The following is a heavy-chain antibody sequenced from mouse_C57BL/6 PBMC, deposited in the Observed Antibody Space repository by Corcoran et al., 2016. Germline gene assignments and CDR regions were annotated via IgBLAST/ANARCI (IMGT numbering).Heavy chain of an antibody. J-gene: IGHJ3*01. CDR3: ARDYDYGGFAY. Sequence: QIQLQQSGPERVKPGASVKISCKATGYTFTDYYINWVKQRPGQGLEWIGWIYPGSGNTKYNEKFKGKATLTVDASSSTAYMQLSSLTSEDSAVYFCARDYDYGGFAYWGQGTLVTVSA. V-gene: IGHV1-84*01. D-gene: IGHD2-4*01. CDR2: IYPGSGNT. CDR1: GYTFTDYY.